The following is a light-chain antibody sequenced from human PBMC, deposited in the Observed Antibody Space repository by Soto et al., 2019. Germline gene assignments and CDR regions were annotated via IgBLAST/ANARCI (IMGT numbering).Light chain of an antibody. CDR3: QQYGTSPLWT. V-gene: IGKV3-20*01. J-gene: IGKJ1*01. CDR1: QSVSSTF. Sequence: EIVLTQSPGTLSLSPGERATLSCRASQSVSSTFLAWFQQKPGQAPRLLIYGASSRATGIPDRFRGSGSGTAVTITINRLEPEDFSVYYCQQYGTSPLWTFGQGTKVEIK. CDR2: GAS.